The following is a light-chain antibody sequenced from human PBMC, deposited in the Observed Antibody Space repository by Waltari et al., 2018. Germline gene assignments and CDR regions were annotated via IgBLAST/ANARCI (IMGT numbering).Light chain of an antibody. V-gene: IGKV2-30*01. CDR3: MQGAHWPRT. J-gene: IGKJ1*01. Sequence: DVVMTQSPLSLPVTVGQVASISCRSSQSLLFSDGKIYLNWFHQRPGQSPRRLIYKVSNREAGVPDRFSGSGSVTDFTLKITRVEAEDVGVYFCMQGAHWPRTFGQGTRVEI. CDR1: QSLLFSDGKIY. CDR2: KVS.